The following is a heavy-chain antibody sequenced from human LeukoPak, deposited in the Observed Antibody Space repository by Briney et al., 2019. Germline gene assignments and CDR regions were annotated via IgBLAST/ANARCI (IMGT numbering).Heavy chain of an antibody. J-gene: IGHJ4*02. D-gene: IGHD6-13*01. CDR2: IYPGDSDT. CDR3: ATLGAAGSLPFDY. Sequence: GESLKISCKGSGYSFTSYWIGWVRQMPGKGLEWMGIIYPGDSDTRNSPSFQGQVTISADKSLSTAYLQWSSLKASDTAMYYCATLGAAGSLPFDYWGQGTLVTVSS. V-gene: IGHV5-51*01. CDR1: GYSFTSYW.